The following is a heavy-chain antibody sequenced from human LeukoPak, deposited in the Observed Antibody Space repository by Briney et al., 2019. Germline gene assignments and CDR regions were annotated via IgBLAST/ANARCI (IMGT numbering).Heavy chain of an antibody. CDR1: GGSISSGDYY. CDR2: IDYSGIT. CDR3: ARKVVTRGWYFDL. D-gene: IGHD4-23*01. V-gene: IGHV4-30-4*01. J-gene: IGHJ2*01. Sequence: SETLSLTCTVSGGSISSGDYYWSWIRQPPGKGLEWIGYIDYSGITYYNPSLKSRVIISVGAAKTPFSLKLSSVTAADTAVYYCARKVVTRGWYFDLWGRGTLVTVSS.